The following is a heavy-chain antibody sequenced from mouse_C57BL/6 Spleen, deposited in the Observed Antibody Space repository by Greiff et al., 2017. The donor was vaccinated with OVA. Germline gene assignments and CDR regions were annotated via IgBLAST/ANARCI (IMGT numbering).Heavy chain of an antibody. J-gene: IGHJ3*01. CDR3: AKEAAQATYWFAY. Sequence: VQLQQPGAELVKPGASVKLSCKASGYTFTSYWMHWVKQRPGRGLEWIGRIDPNSGGTKYNEKFKSKATLTVDTPSSTAYMQLSSLTSEDSAVYEGAKEAAQATYWFAYWGQGTLVTVSA. CDR1: GYTFTSYW. CDR2: IDPNSGGT. D-gene: IGHD3-2*02. V-gene: IGHV1-72*01.